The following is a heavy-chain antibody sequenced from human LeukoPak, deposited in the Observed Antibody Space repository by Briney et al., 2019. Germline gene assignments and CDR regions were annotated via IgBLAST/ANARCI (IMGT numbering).Heavy chain of an antibody. J-gene: IGHJ4*02. CDR2: INPSGGST. CDR3: AREGSAGFWSGYYTESPSAAAY. D-gene: IGHD3-3*01. Sequence: ASVKVSCKASGYTFTSYYMHWVRQAPGQGLEWIGIINPSGGSTSYAQKFQGRVTITRDTSTSTVYMELSSLRSEDTAVYYCAREGSAGFWSGYYTESPSAAAYWGQGNLVTVSP. V-gene: IGHV1-46*01. CDR1: GYTFTSYY.